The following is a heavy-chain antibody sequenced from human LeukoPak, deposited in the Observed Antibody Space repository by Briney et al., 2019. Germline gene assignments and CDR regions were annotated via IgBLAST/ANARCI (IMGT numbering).Heavy chain of an antibody. Sequence: PSETLSLTCTVSGGSISSYYWSWIRQPPGKGLEWIGYIYYSGSTNYNPSLKSRVTMSVDTSKNQFSLKLSSVTAADTAVYYCARAGSIHMVRGVIVFDYWGQGILVTVSP. CDR3: ARAGSIHMVRGVIVFDY. CDR1: GGSISSYY. V-gene: IGHV4-59*12. J-gene: IGHJ4*02. CDR2: IYYSGST. D-gene: IGHD3-10*01.